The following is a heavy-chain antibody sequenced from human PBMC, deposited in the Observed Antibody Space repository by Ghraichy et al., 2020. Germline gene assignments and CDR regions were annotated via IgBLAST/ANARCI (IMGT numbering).Heavy chain of an antibody. J-gene: IGHJ6*03. CDR2: INPNSGGT. V-gene: IGHV1-2*06. CDR1: GYTFTGYY. Sequence: VKVSCKASGYTFTGYYMHWVRQAPGQGLEWMGRINPNSGGTNYAQKFQGRVTMTRDTSISTAYMELSRLRSDDTAVYYCARDLYGDYYYYYYYMDVWGKGTTVTVSS. CDR3: ARDLYGDYYYYYYYMDV. D-gene: IGHD4-17*01.